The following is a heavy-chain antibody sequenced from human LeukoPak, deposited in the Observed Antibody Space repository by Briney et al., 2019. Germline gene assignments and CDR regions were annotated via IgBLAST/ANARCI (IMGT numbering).Heavy chain of an antibody. D-gene: IGHD3-22*01. CDR1: GFTFSSYA. CDR3: ASYYYDSSGTGGHFDY. CDR2: ISGSGGST. Sequence: GGSLRLSCAASGFTFSSYAMSWVRQAPGKGLEWVSAISGSGGSTYSADSVKGRFTISRDNSKNTLYLQMNSLRAEDTAVYYCASYYYDSSGTGGHFDYWGQGTLVTVSS. V-gene: IGHV3-23*01. J-gene: IGHJ4*02.